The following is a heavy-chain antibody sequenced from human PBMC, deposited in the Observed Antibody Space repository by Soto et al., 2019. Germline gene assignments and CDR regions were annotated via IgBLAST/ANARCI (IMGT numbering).Heavy chain of an antibody. J-gene: IGHJ4*02. CDR2: ISSSSSYI. Sequence: ESGGGLVKPGGSLRLSCAASGFTFSSYSMNWVRQAPGKGLEWVSSISSSSSYIYYADSVKGRFTISRDNAKNSLYLQMNSLRAEDTAVYYCARVSGSSRMYYFDYWGQGTLVTVS. CDR3: ARVSGSSRMYYFDY. D-gene: IGHD6-19*01. V-gene: IGHV3-21*01. CDR1: GFTFSSYS.